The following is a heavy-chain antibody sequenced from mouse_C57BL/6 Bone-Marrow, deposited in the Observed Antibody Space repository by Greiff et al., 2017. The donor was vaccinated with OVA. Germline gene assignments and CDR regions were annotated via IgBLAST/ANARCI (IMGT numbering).Heavy chain of an antibody. CDR1: GYTFTSYW. CDR2: IHPNSGST. CDR3: AKGWLLPAMDY. J-gene: IGHJ4*01. D-gene: IGHD2-3*01. Sequence: QVHVKQPGAELVKPGASVKLSCKASGYTFTSYWMHWVKQRPGQGLEWIGMIHPNSGSTNYNEKFKSKATLTVDKSSSTAYMQLSSLTSEDSAVYYCAKGWLLPAMDYWGQGTSVTVSS. V-gene: IGHV1-64*01.